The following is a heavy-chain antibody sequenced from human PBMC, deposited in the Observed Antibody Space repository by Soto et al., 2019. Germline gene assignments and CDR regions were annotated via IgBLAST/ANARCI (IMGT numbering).Heavy chain of an antibody. CDR1: GYTFTSYA. J-gene: IGHJ6*02. CDR2: INAGNGNT. Sequence: ASVKVSCKASGYTFTSYAMHWVRQAPGQRLEWMGWINAGNGNTKYSQKLQGRVTITRDTSASTAYMELSSLRSEDTAVYYCARDVWQWLDPPSYYGMDVWGQGTTVTVSS. V-gene: IGHV1-3*01. CDR3: ARDVWQWLDPPSYYGMDV. D-gene: IGHD6-19*01.